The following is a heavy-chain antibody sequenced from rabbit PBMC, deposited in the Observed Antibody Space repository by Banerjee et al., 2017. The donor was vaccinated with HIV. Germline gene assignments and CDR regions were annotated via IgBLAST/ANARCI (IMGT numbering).Heavy chain of an antibody. CDR1: GFSFSRYW. D-gene: IGHD4-1*01. Sequence: QEQLEESGGDLVKPEGSLTLTCTASGFSFSRYWIWWVRQAPGKGLEWIACIYTGSDRTTYASWAKGRFTISKTSSTTVTLQMTSLTAADTATYFCARGLVAGVLNLWGPGTLVTVS. CDR3: ARGLVAGVLNL. CDR2: IYTGSDRT. J-gene: IGHJ4*01. V-gene: IGHV1S45*01.